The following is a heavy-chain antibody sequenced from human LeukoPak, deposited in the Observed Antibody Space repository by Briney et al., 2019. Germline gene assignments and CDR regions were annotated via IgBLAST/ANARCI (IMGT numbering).Heavy chain of an antibody. J-gene: IGHJ4*02. D-gene: IGHD2-15*01. CDR3: ARGTLGYDY. CDR2: IYHSGST. V-gene: IGHV4-30-2*01. Sequence: PSETLSLTCAVSGGSISSGGYSWSWIRQPPGKGLEWIGYIYHSGSTYYNPSLKSRVTISVDRSKNQFSLKLSSVTAADTAVYYCARGTLGYDYWGQGTLVIVSS. CDR1: GGSISSGGYS.